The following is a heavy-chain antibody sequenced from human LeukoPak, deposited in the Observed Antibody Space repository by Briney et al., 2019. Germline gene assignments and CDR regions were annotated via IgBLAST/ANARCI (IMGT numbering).Heavy chain of an antibody. CDR3: AGRLWRRDGYNLSAFDI. V-gene: IGHV4-34*01. J-gene: IGHJ3*02. D-gene: IGHD5-24*01. CDR1: GGSFSDYY. CDR2: INHSGST. Sequence: SETLSLTCAVYGGSFSDYYWSWIRQPPGKGLEWIGEINHSGSTKYNPSLKSRVTISVDTSKNQFSLKLSSVTAADTAVYYCAGRLWRRDGYNLSAFDIWGQGTMVTVSS.